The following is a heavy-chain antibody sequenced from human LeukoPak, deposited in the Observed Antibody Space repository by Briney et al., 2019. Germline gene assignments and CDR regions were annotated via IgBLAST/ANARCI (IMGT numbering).Heavy chain of an antibody. CDR2: THYSGTT. CDR3: ARCYFDGSGYSNWSDP. Sequence: SETLSLTCTVSVGSISRGGHYWTWIRQHPGKGLEWIAYTHYSGTTYYNPSLKSRVTISLDTSKNQFSLKLSSVTAADTAVYYCARCYFDGSGYSNWSDPWGQGTLVTVSS. D-gene: IGHD3-22*01. J-gene: IGHJ5*02. V-gene: IGHV4-31*03. CDR1: VGSISRGGHY.